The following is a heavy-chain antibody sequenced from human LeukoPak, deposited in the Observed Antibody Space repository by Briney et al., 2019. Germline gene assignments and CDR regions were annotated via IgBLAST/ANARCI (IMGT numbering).Heavy chain of an antibody. J-gene: IGHJ4*02. V-gene: IGHV4-59*11. CDR2: IYYSGST. CDR3: ARSYYYDRSGSRHYYFDS. Sequence: PSETLSLTCTVSGGSISNHYWNWIRQPPGKGLEWIGHIYYSGSTNYNPSLKSRVTISVDRSKTLFSLNLSSVTAADTAVYYCARSYYYDRSGSRHYYFDSWGQGTLVTVSS. CDR1: GGSISNHY. D-gene: IGHD3-22*01.